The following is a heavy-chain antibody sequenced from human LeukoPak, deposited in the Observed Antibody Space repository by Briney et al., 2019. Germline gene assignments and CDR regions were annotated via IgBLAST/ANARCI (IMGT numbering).Heavy chain of an antibody. J-gene: IGHJ5*02. D-gene: IGHD3-10*01. V-gene: IGHV3-23*01. CDR1: GFTLSSYA. CDR3: AKQGVDPYNWFDP. CDR2: IRGSGGGT. Sequence: GGSLRLSCAASGFTLSSYAMSWVRQAPGKGLEWVSGIRGSGGGTHYADSVKGRFTISRDNSKNTLYLQMNSLRAEDTALYYCAKQGVDPYNWFDPWGQGTLVTVSS.